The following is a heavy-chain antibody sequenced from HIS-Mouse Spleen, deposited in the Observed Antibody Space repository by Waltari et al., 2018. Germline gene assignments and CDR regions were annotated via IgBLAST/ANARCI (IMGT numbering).Heavy chain of an antibody. Sequence: QLQLQESGPGLVKPSETLSLTCTVSGGSSSSSSYYRVWIRQPPGKGLEWIGSIYYSGSTYYNPSLKSRVTISVDTSKNQFSLKLSSVTAADTAVYYCAREIPYSSSWYDWYFDLWGRGTLVTVSS. J-gene: IGHJ2*01. CDR1: GGSSSSSSYY. CDR2: IYYSGST. CDR3: AREIPYSSSWYDWYFDL. V-gene: IGHV4-39*07. D-gene: IGHD6-13*01.